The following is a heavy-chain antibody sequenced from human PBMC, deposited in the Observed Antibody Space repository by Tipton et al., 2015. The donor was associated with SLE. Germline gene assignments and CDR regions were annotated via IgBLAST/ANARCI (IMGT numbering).Heavy chain of an antibody. CDR3: ARGQLAHDAFDI. CDR1: GYSISSGNY. Sequence: TLSLTCAVSGYSISSGNYWGWIRQPPGKGLEWIGSIYHSGSTYYNPSLKSRVTISVDTSKNQSSLKLSSVTAADTAIYYCARGQLAHDAFDIWGQGTVVTVSS. J-gene: IGHJ3*02. D-gene: IGHD6-13*01. V-gene: IGHV4-38-2*01. CDR2: IYHSGST.